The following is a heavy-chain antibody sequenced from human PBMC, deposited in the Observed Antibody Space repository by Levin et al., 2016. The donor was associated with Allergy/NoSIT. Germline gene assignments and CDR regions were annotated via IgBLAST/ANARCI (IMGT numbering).Heavy chain of an antibody. J-gene: IGHJ4*02. D-gene: IGHD3-10*01. CDR2: IYPGDSDT. Sequence: VRQMPGKGLEWMGIIYPGDSDTRYSPSFQGQVTISADKSISTAYLQWSSLKASDTAMYYCARHKVSRYSALGGSGSYYKSPADYWGQGTLVTVSS. CDR3: ARHKVSRYSALGGSGSYYKSPADY. V-gene: IGHV5-51*01.